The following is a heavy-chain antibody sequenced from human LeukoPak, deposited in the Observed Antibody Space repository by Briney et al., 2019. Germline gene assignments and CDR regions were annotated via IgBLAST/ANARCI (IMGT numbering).Heavy chain of an antibody. Sequence: GESLKISCKDSGYRFSSYWIAWVRQMPGKGLEYIGIIYPGDSDIRYSPSFQGQVTISADKSISTAYLQWSSLKASDTAMYYCARQEYCSGGSCYTWFDPWGQGTVVTVSS. D-gene: IGHD2-15*01. CDR3: ARQEYCSGGSCYTWFDP. V-gene: IGHV5-51*01. J-gene: IGHJ5*02. CDR1: GYRFSSYW. CDR2: IYPGDSDI.